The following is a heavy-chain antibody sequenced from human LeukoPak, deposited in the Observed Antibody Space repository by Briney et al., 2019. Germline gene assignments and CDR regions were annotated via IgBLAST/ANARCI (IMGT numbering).Heavy chain of an antibody. Sequence: ASVKASCKASGFTFTSSAVQWVRQARGQRLEWIGWIVVGSGNTNYAQKFQERVTITRDMSTSTAYMELSSLRSEDMAVYYCAAEDCSSTSCYTADAFDIWGQGTMVTVSS. J-gene: IGHJ3*02. CDR3: AAEDCSSTSCYTADAFDI. CDR2: IVVGSGNT. CDR1: GFTFTSSA. D-gene: IGHD2-2*02. V-gene: IGHV1-58*01.